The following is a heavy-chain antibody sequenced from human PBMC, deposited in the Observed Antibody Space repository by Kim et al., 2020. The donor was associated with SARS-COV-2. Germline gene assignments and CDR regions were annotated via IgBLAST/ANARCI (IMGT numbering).Heavy chain of an antibody. CDR1: GYTFTSYA. CDR2: INAGNGNT. D-gene: IGHD6-13*01. Sequence: ASVKVSCKASGYTFTSYAMHWVRQAPGQRLEWMGWINAGNGNTKYSQKLQGRVTFTRDTSANTAYMELSSLRSEDTAVYFCARGAYSSSWYLLLDYWGQGSLVTVST. CDR3: ARGAYSSSWYLLLDY. V-gene: IGHV1-3*01. J-gene: IGHJ4*02.